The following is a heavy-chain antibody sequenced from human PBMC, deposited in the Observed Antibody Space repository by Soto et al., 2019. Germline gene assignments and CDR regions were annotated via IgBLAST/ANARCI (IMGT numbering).Heavy chain of an antibody. D-gene: IGHD3-22*01. CDR3: ATKRGGGYYDSSGYYSPRIDAFDI. CDR2: IYYSGST. V-gene: IGHV4-30-4*01. CDR1: GGSISSGDYY. Sequence: PSETLSLTCTVSGGSISSGDYYWSCIRQPPGKGLEWIGYIYYSGSTYYNPSLKSRVTISVDTSKNQFSLKLSSVTAADTAVYYCATKRGGGYYDSSGYYSPRIDAFDIRGQGTMVTVSS. J-gene: IGHJ3*02.